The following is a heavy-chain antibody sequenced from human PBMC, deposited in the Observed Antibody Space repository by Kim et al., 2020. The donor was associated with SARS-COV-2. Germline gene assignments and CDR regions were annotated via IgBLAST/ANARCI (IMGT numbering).Heavy chain of an antibody. V-gene: IGHV1-24*01. Sequence: ASVKVSCKVSGYTLTELSMHWVRQAPGKGLEWMGGFDPEDGETIYAQKFQGRVTMTEDTSTDTAYMELSSLRSEDTAVYYCATVKYYGSGSYFLDAFDIWGQGTMVTVSS. CDR3: ATVKYYGSGSYFLDAFDI. J-gene: IGHJ3*02. CDR2: FDPEDGET. D-gene: IGHD3-10*01. CDR1: GYTLTELS.